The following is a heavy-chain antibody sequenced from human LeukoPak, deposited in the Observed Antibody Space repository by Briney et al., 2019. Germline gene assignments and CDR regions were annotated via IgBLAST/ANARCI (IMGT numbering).Heavy chain of an antibody. D-gene: IGHD1-1*01. CDR2: ISGSGGST. Sequence: GGSLRLSCAASGFTFSSYAMSWVRQAPGKGLEWVSAISGSGGSTYYADSVKGRFTISRDNSKNTLYLQMNSLRAEDTAVYYCAKSLLTTATGTGRAFDIWGQGTTVTVSS. CDR3: AKSLLTTATGTGRAFDI. J-gene: IGHJ3*02. V-gene: IGHV3-23*01. CDR1: GFTFSSYA.